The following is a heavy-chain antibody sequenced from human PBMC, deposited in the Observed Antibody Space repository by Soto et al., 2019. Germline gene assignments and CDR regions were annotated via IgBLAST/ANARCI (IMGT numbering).Heavy chain of an antibody. Sequence: ASLKVSCKASGYTFTGYYMHWVRQAPGQGLEWMGWINPNSGGTNYAQKFQGWVTMTRDTSISTAYMELSRLRSDDTAVYYCARDYYDSSGYYYWGQGTLVTVSS. D-gene: IGHD3-22*01. J-gene: IGHJ4*02. CDR3: ARDYYDSSGYYY. V-gene: IGHV1-2*04. CDR2: INPNSGGT. CDR1: GYTFTGYY.